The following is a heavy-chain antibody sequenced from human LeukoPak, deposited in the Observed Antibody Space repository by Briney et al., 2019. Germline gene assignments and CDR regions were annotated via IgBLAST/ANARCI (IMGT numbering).Heavy chain of an antibody. Sequence: GGSLRLFCAASGFAFSTYAMHWVRQAPGKGLEWLAVISFDGNTKYYADSAKGRFTISRDNSKNTLYVQISSLRVEDTAVYYCARDGPCGGDCYSSDWGQGTLVIVSS. CDR1: GFAFSTYA. CDR2: ISFDGNTK. J-gene: IGHJ4*02. CDR3: ARDGPCGGDCYSSD. V-gene: IGHV3-30-3*01. D-gene: IGHD2-21*01.